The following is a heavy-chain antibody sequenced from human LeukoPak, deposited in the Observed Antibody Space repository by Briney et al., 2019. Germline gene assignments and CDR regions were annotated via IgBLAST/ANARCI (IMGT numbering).Heavy chain of an antibody. J-gene: IGHJ4*02. D-gene: IGHD1-26*01. Sequence: GASVKVSCKASGYTFTGYYMHWVRQAPGQGLEWMGWINPSGGSTSYAQKFQGRVTMTRDTSTSTIYMELSSLRYEDTAVYYCARATTTDYYFHYWGQGTLVTVSS. V-gene: IGHV1-46*03. CDR3: ARATTTDYYFHY. CDR1: GYTFTGYY. CDR2: INPSGGST.